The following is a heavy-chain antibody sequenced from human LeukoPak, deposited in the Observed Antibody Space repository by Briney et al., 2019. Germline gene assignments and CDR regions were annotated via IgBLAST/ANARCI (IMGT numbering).Heavy chain of an antibody. Sequence: ASVKVSCKASGYTFTGYYMHWVRQAPGQGLEWMGWINPNSGGTNYAQKFQGRVTMTRDTSISTAYMELSRLRSDDTAVYYCARRLYDSSGYDDAFDIWGQGTMVTVSS. CDR3: ARRLYDSSGYDDAFDI. J-gene: IGHJ3*02. CDR2: INPNSGGT. D-gene: IGHD3-22*01. CDR1: GYTFTGYY. V-gene: IGHV1-2*02.